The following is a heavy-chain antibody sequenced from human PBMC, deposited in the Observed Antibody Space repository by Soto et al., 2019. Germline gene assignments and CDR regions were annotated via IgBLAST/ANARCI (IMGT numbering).Heavy chain of an antibody. J-gene: IGHJ4*02. CDR3: ARDSRAAGTGPFQGLFDY. D-gene: IGHD6-13*01. CDR1: GFTFSSYS. V-gene: IGHV3-21*01. Sequence: GGSLRLSCAASGFTFSSYSMNWVRQAPGKGLEWVSSISSSSSYIYYADSVKGRFTISRDNAKNSLYLQMNSLRAEDTAVYYCARDSRAAGTGPFQGLFDYWGQGTLVTVSS. CDR2: ISSSSSYI.